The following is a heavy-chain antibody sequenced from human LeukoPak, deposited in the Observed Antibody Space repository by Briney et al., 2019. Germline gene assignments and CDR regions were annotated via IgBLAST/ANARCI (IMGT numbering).Heavy chain of an antibody. V-gene: IGHV3-23*01. CDR2: ISGSGGST. J-gene: IGHJ4*02. D-gene: IGHD2-2*01. Sequence: PGGPLRLSCAASGFTFSSYAMSWVRQAPGKGLEWVSAISGSGGSTYYADSVKGRFTISRDNSKNTLYLQMNSLRAEDTAVYYCAKDRTRVVPAAPECDYWGQGTLVTVSS. CDR1: GFTFSSYA. CDR3: AKDRTRVVPAAPECDY.